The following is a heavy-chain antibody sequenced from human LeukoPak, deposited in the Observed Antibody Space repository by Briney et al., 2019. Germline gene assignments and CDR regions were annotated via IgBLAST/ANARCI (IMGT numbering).Heavy chain of an antibody. CDR1: GFTFSSYA. CDR3: AKDRITGTPYYFDY. V-gene: IGHV3-23*01. D-gene: IGHD1-20*01. Sequence: PGGSLRLSCAASGFTFSSYAMGWVRQAPGKGLEWVSGISGSGGSTYYADSVKGRFTISRDNSKNTLYLQMDSLRAEDTAVYYCAKDRITGTPYYFDYWGQGTLITVSS. J-gene: IGHJ4*02. CDR2: ISGSGGST.